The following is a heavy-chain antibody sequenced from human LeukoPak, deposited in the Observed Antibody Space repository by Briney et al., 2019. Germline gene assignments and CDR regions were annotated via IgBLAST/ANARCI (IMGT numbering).Heavy chain of an antibody. V-gene: IGHV3-48*03. Sequence: GGSLRLSCAASGFTFSSYEMHWVRQAPGKGLELVSYITSSGSTMYYADSVKGRFTISRDNAKNSLYLQMSSLRAEDTAVYYCATLRPRQQLVVDHWGQGTLVTVSS. D-gene: IGHD6-13*01. J-gene: IGHJ4*02. CDR2: ITSSGSTM. CDR3: ATLRPRQQLVVDH. CDR1: GFTFSSYE.